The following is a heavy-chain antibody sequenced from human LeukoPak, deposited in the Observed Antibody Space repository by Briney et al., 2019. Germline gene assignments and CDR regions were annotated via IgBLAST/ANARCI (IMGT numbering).Heavy chain of an antibody. CDR1: GFTVSRYY. CDR3: AKMVREFYTISYYFDY. Sequence: GGSLRLSCAASGFTVSRYYMNWVRQAPGKGLEWVSGISGSGAGTYYADSVKGRFTISRDNSKNTLYLQMNSLRADDTAVYYCAKMVREFYTISYYFDYWGQGTLVTVSS. J-gene: IGHJ4*02. D-gene: IGHD2-8*01. CDR2: ISGSGAGT. V-gene: IGHV3-23*01.